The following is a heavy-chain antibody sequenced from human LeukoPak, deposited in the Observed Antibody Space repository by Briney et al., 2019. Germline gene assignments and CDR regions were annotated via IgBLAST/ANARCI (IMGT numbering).Heavy chain of an antibody. CDR2: ITASGGST. V-gene: IGHV3-23*01. D-gene: IGHD1-26*01. Sequence: GGSLRLSCEASGLAFSSHAMTWVRQAPGKGLEWVSGITASGGSTYHADSVKGRFTISRDNSKNTLYLQMNSLRADYTAVYYCATRPPSETYFGVLDYWGQGTLLTVSS. CDR3: ATRPPSETYFGVLDY. J-gene: IGHJ4*02. CDR1: GLAFSSHA.